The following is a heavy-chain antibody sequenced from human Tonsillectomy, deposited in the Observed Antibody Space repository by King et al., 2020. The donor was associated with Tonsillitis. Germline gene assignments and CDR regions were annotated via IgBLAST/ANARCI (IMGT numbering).Heavy chain of an antibody. V-gene: IGHV3-53*02. CDR2: IYSGGST. CDR1: GFTVSSNY. J-gene: IGHJ5*02. CDR3: ARVGWSYLGPFDP. D-gene: IGHD1-26*01. Sequence: VQLVETGGGLIQPGGSLRLSCAASGFTVSSNYMSWVRQAPGKGLEWVSVIYSGGSTYYADSVKGRFTISRDNSKNTLYLQMNSLRAEDTAVYYCARVGWSYLGPFDPWGQGTLVTVSS.